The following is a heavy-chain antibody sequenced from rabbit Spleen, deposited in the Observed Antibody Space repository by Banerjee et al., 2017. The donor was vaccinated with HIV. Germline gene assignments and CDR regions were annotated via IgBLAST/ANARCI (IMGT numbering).Heavy chain of an antibody. Sequence: QQLVESGGGLVKPGASLTLTCKASGFSFSSSYYMCWVRQAPGKGLEWIACINTATGKSVYASWVSGRFIMSRTSSTTVTLQMTSLTAADTATYFCARDLVTAIGWNFALWGQGTLVTVS. J-gene: IGHJ3*01. CDR2: INTATGKS. CDR3: ARDLVTAIGWNFAL. V-gene: IGHV1S40*01. CDR1: GFSFSSSYY. D-gene: IGHD7-1*01.